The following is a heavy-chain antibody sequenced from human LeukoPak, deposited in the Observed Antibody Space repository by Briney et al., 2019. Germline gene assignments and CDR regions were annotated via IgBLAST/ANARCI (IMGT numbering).Heavy chain of an antibody. D-gene: IGHD2-15*01. CDR2: INHSGST. V-gene: IGHV4-34*01. CDR1: GGSFSGYY. Sequence: PSETLPLTCAVYGGSFSGYYWSWIRQPPGKGLEWIGEINHSGSTNSNPSLKSRVTISIDTSKNQFSLNLSSVTAADTAVYYCARGPDCSGGSCTDRPFDYWDQGTLVTVSS. J-gene: IGHJ4*02. CDR3: ARGPDCSGGSCTDRPFDY.